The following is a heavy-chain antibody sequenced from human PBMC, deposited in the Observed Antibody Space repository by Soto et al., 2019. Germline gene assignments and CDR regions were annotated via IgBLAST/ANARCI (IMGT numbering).Heavy chain of an antibody. CDR3: AREQSVGWLDGEGMDV. V-gene: IGHV1-69*06. D-gene: IGHD1-26*01. CDR1: GGTFSSYA. CDR2: IIPIFGTA. Sequence: QVQLVQSGAEVKKPGSSVKVSCKASGGTFSSYAISWVRQAPGQGLEWMGGIIPIFGTANYAQKFQGRVTITGDKSTSTAYRELSSLRSEDTAVYYCAREQSVGWLDGEGMDVWGQGTTVTVSS. J-gene: IGHJ6*02.